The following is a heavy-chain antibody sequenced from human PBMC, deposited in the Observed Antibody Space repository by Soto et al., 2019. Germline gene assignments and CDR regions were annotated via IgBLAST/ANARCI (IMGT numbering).Heavy chain of an antibody. J-gene: IGHJ4*02. CDR1: GYTFTSYG. CDR2: ISAYNGNT. V-gene: IGHV1-18*01. D-gene: IGHD6-13*01. CDR3: ARAEDIAAAGRGWDY. Sequence: QVQLVQSGAEVKKPGASVKVSCKASGYTFTSYGISWVRQAPGQGLEWMGWISAYNGNTNYAHKLQGRATMTTDTPXTTAYMELRSLRSDDTAVYYCARAEDIAAAGRGWDYWGQGTLVTVSS.